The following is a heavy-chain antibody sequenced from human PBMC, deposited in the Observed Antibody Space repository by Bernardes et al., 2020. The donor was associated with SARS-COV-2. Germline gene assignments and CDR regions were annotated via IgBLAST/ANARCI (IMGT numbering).Heavy chain of an antibody. Sequence: GGSLRLSCAASGFTFSNAWMSWVRQAPGKGLEWVGRIKSKTDGGTTDYAAPVKGRFTISRDDSKNTLYLQMNSLKTEDTAVYYCTTGPPVVVVAATLSYWGQGTLVTVSS. D-gene: IGHD2-15*01. CDR1: GFTFSNAW. V-gene: IGHV3-15*01. J-gene: IGHJ4*02. CDR3: TTGPPVVVVAATLSY. CDR2: IKSKTDGGTT.